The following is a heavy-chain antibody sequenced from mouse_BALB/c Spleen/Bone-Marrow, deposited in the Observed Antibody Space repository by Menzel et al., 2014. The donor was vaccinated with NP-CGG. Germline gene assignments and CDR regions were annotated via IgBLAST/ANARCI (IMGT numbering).Heavy chain of an antibody. CDR2: INPSNGRT. J-gene: IGHJ4*01. Sequence: VKLVESGAELVKPGASVKLSCKASGYTFTGYRMHWGKQRPGQGLEWIGEINPSNGRTNYNEKFKSMATLTVDKSSSTAYMQLSSLTSEDSAVFYCARLIYGSSYIVYFWGQGTSVTVSS. V-gene: IGHV1S81*02. CDR1: GYTFTGYR. CDR3: ARLIYGSSYIVYF. D-gene: IGHD1-1*01.